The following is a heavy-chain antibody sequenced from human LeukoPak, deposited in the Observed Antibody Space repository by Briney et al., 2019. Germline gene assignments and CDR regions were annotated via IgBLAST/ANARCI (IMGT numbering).Heavy chain of an antibody. Sequence: GGSLRLSCAASGFTFTTYWMSWVRQAPGKGLEWVANIKQDGNEKYYVDSVEGRFTISRDDAKNSLYLQMNSLRVEDTAIYYCAKDGEQQLIRGYFDYWGQGALVTVSS. CDR2: IKQDGNEK. CDR1: GFTFTTYW. J-gene: IGHJ4*02. D-gene: IGHD6-13*01. CDR3: AKDGEQQLIRGYFDY. V-gene: IGHV3-7*03.